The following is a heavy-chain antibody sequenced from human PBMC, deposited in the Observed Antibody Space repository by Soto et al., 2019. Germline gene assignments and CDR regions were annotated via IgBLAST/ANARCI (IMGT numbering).Heavy chain of an antibody. Sequence: QVQLVESGGGVVQPGRSLRLSCAASGFTFSSYGMHWVRQAPGKGLEWVAVISYDGSNKYYADSVKGRFTISRDNSKNTLYLQMNSLRAEDTAVYYCAKGAGALAGAFDIWGQGTMVTVSS. CDR1: GFTFSSYG. CDR2: ISYDGSNK. J-gene: IGHJ3*02. V-gene: IGHV3-30*18. CDR3: AKGAGALAGAFDI.